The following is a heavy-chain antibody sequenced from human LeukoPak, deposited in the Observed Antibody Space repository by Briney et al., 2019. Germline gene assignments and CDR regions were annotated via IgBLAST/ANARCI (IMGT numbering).Heavy chain of an antibody. CDR1: GFTVSSNY. CDR2: IYSGGST. J-gene: IGHJ4*02. D-gene: IGHD3-22*01. Sequence: PGRSLRLSCAASGFTVSSNYMSWVRQAPGKGLEWVSVIYSGGSTYYADSVKGRFTISRDNSKNTLYLQMNSLRAEDTAVYYCARVFSDDSSGSYWGQGTLVTVSS. V-gene: IGHV3-66*01. CDR3: ARVFSDDSSGSY.